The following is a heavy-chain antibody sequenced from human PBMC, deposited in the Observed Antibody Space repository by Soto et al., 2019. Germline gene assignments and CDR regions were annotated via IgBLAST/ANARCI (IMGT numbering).Heavy chain of an antibody. Sequence: QVQLVQSGAEVKQPGSSVKVSCKASGGTFSSYTISWVRQAPGQGLEWMGRIIPILGIANYAQKFQGRVTITADKSTSTAYMELSSLRSEDTAVYYCARITVDYHYYGMDVWGQGTTVTVSS. V-gene: IGHV1-69*02. CDR1: GGTFSSYT. D-gene: IGHD4-4*01. CDR3: ARITVDYHYYGMDV. J-gene: IGHJ6*02. CDR2: IIPILGIA.